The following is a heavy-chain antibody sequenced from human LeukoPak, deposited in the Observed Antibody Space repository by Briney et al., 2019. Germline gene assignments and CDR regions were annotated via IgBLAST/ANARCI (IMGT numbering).Heavy chain of an antibody. CDR1: GFTVNNAW. V-gene: IGHV3-66*01. J-gene: IGHJ4*02. CDR3: AREVRGGNSFDY. CDR2: IYSGGST. Sequence: GGSLRLSCAASGFTVNNAWMSWVRQAPGKGLEWVSLIYSGGSTYYADSVKGRFIISRDSSKNTLYLQMNSLRAEDTAVYYCAREVRGGNSFDYWGQGTLVTVSS. D-gene: IGHD3-10*01.